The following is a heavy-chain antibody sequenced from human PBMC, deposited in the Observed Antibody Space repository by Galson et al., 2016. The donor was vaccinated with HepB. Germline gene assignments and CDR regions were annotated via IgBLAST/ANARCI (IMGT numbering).Heavy chain of an antibody. CDR3: ARRRSKEGGFDI. Sequence: QSGAEVKKPGESLKISCKESGYTFSSHWIGWVRQMPGKGLEWMGIIFPGDSDTRYSPYFEGQVTMSADKSTRTSYLQWGSLKASDSAMYFCARRRSKEGGFDIWGQGTMVTVS. CDR2: IFPGDSDT. CDR1: GYTFSSHW. J-gene: IGHJ3*02. D-gene: IGHD2-15*01. V-gene: IGHV5-51*01.